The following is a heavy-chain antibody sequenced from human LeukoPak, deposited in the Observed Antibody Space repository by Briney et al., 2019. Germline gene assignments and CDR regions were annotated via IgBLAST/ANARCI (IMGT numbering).Heavy chain of an antibody. Sequence: SETLSLTCTVSGGSISNYYWSWIRQPAGKGVEWIGRIYTSGSTYYNPSLKSRVTISVDTSKNQFSLKLSSVTAADTAVYYCARSGGGEGIAAGRGIDYWGQGTLVTVSS. J-gene: IGHJ4*02. CDR2: IYTSGST. CDR3: ARSGGGEGIAAGRGIDY. CDR1: GGSISNYY. V-gene: IGHV4-4*07. D-gene: IGHD6-13*01.